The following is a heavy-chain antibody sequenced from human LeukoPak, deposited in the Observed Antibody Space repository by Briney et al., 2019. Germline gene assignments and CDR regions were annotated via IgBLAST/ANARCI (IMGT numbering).Heavy chain of an antibody. V-gene: IGHV3-73*01. Sequence: PGGSLRLSRAASGFTFSGSAMHWVRQASGKGLEWVGRIRSKANSYATAYAASVKGRFTISRDDSRNTAYLQMNSLKTEDTAVYYCTRRPYSSSSGFDPWGQGTLVTVSS. CDR3: TRRPYSSSSGFDP. J-gene: IGHJ5*02. D-gene: IGHD6-6*01. CDR1: GFTFSGSA. CDR2: IRSKANSYAT.